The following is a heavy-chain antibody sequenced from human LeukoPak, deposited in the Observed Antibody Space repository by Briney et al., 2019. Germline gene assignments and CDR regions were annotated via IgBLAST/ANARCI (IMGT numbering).Heavy chain of an antibody. D-gene: IGHD2-15*01. J-gene: IGHJ5*02. Sequence: VKVSCKAFGYTFTNYDINWVRQATGQGLEWMGWMNPNSGNTGYAQKFQGRVTMTSNTSISTAYMELSSLKSEDTAVYYCVRGVAVVAATLGSLKIWFDPWGQGTLVTVSS. V-gene: IGHV1-8*01. CDR1: GYTFTNYD. CDR2: MNPNSGNT. CDR3: VRGVAVVAATLGSLKIWFDP.